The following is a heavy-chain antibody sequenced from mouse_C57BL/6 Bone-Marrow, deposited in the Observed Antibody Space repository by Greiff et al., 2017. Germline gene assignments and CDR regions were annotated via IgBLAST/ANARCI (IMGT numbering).Heavy chain of an antibody. D-gene: IGHD1-1*01. CDR2: IYPRDGST. J-gene: IGHJ2*01. CDR1: GYTFTDHT. CDR3: ARGGYYGSSVYFDY. Sequence: QVQLQQSDAELVKPGASVTISCKVSGYTFTDHTIHWMKQRPEQGLEWIGYIYPRDGSTKYNEKFKGKATLTADKSSSTAYMQLNSLTSEDSAVYFFARGGYYGSSVYFDYWGQGTTLTVSS. V-gene: IGHV1-78*01.